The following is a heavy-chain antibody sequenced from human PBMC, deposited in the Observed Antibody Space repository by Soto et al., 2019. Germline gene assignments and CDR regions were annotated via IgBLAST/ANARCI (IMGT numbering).Heavy chain of an antibody. Sequence: PSETLSPTRTVSGGPVGSGSYYWVWIRQPPGKGLEWIGYIYYSGSTNYNPSLKIRVTISVDTSKNQFSLKLSSVIAADTAVYYCARNPIKPHYDFWSGYPSAVYFDYWGQGTLVTVSS. D-gene: IGHD3-3*01. V-gene: IGHV4-61*01. CDR2: IYYSGST. J-gene: IGHJ4*02. CDR3: ARNPIKPHYDFWSGYPSAVYFDY. CDR1: GGPVGSGSYY.